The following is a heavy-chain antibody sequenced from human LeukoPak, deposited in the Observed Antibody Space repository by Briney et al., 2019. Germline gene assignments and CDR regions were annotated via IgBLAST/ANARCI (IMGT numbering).Heavy chain of an antibody. CDR3: ARGRVRRIYFDY. D-gene: IGHD2-15*01. CDR2: IYYSGST. Sequence: SETLSLTCTVSGGSISRGDYYWSWIRQPPGKGLEWIGYIYYSGSTYYNPSLKSRVTISVDTSKNQFSLKLSSVTAADTAVYYCARGRVRRIYFDYWGQGTLVTVSS. CDR1: GGSISRGDYY. J-gene: IGHJ4*02. V-gene: IGHV4-30-4*08.